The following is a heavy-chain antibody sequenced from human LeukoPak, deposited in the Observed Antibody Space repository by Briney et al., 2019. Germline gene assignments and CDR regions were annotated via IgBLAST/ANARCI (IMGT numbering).Heavy chain of an antibody. Sequence: SSETLSPTCTVSGGSISNYHWSWIRQPAGKGLEWISQIHTSGSTNYNPPLKSRVTMSIDTPENQLSLTIRSVTAADTAVYYCARRDISSGWSFDYWGQGILVTVSS. D-gene: IGHD6-19*01. CDR2: IHTSGST. J-gene: IGHJ4*02. V-gene: IGHV4-4*07. CDR3: ARRDISSGWSFDY. CDR1: GGSISNYH.